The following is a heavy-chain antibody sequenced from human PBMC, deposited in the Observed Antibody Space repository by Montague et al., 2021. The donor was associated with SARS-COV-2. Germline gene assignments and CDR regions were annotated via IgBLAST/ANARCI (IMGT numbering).Heavy chain of an antibody. V-gene: IGHV4-59*01. J-gene: IGHJ4*02. CDR1: GGSISGYY. CDR2: IYYTGST. D-gene: IGHD2-2*01. CDR3: ARAQTTCSIAYCVNYFDY. Sequence: SETLSLTCTVSGGSISGYYWTWMRQPPGKGLEWLGHIYYTGSTKYNPSLKSRVTISIDTPKNQFSLKLRSVTAADTAVYFCARAQTTCSIAYCVNYFDYWGQGAPVTVSS.